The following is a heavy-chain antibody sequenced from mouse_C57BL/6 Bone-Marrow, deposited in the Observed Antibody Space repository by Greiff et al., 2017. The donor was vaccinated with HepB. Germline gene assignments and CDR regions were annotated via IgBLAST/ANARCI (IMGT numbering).Heavy chain of an antibody. CDR3: ARSNGRSYVYWYFDV. D-gene: IGHD1-1*01. CDR1: GYAFSSYW. CDR2: IYPGDGDT. Sequence: QVQLQQSGAELVKPGASVKISCKASGYAFSSYWMNWVKQRPGKGLEWIGQIYPGDGDTNYNGKFKGKATLTADKSSSTAYMQLSSLTSEDSAVYFCARSNGRSYVYWYFDVWGTGTTVTVSS. V-gene: IGHV1-80*01. J-gene: IGHJ1*03.